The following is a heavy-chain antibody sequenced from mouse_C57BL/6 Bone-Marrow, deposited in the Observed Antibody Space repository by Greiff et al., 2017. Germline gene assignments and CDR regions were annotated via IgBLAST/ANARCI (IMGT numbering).Heavy chain of an antibody. CDR1: GYTFTSYW. CDR3: AREGREDFDY. D-gene: IGHD1-1*01. Sequence: QVQLQQPGAELVMPGASVKLSCKASGYTFTSYWMHWVKQRPGQGLEWIGEIDPSDSYTNYNQKFKGKSTLTVDKSSSTAYMQLSSLTSEDSAVYYCAREGREDFDYWGQGTTLTVSS. CDR2: IDPSDSYT. J-gene: IGHJ2*01. V-gene: IGHV1-69*01.